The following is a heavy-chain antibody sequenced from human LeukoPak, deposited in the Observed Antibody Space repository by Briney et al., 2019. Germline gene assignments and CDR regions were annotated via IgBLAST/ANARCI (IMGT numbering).Heavy chain of an antibody. Sequence: GGSLRLSCAASGFTFSSYAMSWVRQAPGKGLEWVSAISGSGGSTYYADSVKGRSTISRDNSKNTLYLQMNSLRAEDTVVYYCARVVWDSSGYYIDFWGQGTLVTVSS. CDR1: GFTFSSYA. D-gene: IGHD3-22*01. V-gene: IGHV3-23*01. CDR3: ARVVWDSSGYYIDF. CDR2: ISGSGGST. J-gene: IGHJ4*02.